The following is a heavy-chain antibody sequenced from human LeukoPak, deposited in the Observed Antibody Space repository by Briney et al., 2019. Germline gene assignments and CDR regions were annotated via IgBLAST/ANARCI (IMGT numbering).Heavy chain of an antibody. D-gene: IGHD6-13*01. CDR1: GDSFTSYY. J-gene: IGHJ4*02. CDR3: ARGIAAAVPLGTI. Sequence: ASLKVSCKTSGDSFTSYYMHWVRRAPGHGLECIEIIDPGGGSTSYAQKFQGRVAMTSDTSTSTVYMELTSLRSEDTAVYYCARGIAAAVPLGTIWGQGTLVTVSS. V-gene: IGHV1-46*01. CDR2: IDPGGGST.